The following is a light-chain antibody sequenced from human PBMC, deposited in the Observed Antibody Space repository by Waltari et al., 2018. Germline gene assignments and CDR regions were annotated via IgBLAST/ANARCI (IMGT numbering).Light chain of an antibody. Sequence: EIVLTQSPGTLSLSPGEGATLSCRASQGVSRTLAWYQQKPGQAPSLLIYAASTRAPGIPDRFSGSGSGTDFSLTISRLEPEDFAVYYCQHYVRLPATFGQGTKVEIK. J-gene: IGKJ1*01. CDR3: QHYVRLPAT. V-gene: IGKV3-20*01. CDR1: QGVSRT. CDR2: AAS.